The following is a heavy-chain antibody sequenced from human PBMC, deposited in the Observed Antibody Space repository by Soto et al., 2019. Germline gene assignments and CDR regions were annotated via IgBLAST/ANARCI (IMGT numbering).Heavy chain of an antibody. CDR1: GFTFSSYA. CDR2: ISYDGSNK. D-gene: IGHD2-21*02. Sequence: PXGSLRLSCAASGFTFSSYAMHWVRQAPGKGLEWVAVISYDGSNKYYADSVKGRFTISRDNSKNTLYLQMNSLRAEDTAVYYCARAGYCGGDCYSGAFDYWGQGTLVTVSS. J-gene: IGHJ4*02. V-gene: IGHV3-30-3*01. CDR3: ARAGYCGGDCYSGAFDY.